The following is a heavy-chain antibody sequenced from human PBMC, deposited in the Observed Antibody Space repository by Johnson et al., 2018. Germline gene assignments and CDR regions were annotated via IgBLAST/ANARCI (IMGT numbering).Heavy chain of an antibody. V-gene: IGHV3-15*01. CDR2: IKSKTDGGTT. Sequence: VQLVESGGGLVQPGGSXRLSCAASGFTFSNAWMSWVRQAPGKGLAWVGRIKSKTDGGTTDSAAPVQGRFTISRDESKNMLYLQMNSLKTEDTAVYYCTTNGVRFGDPRPSGLYYYYGMDVWGQGTTVTVSS. D-gene: IGHD3-10*01. CDR3: TTNGVRFGDPRPSGLYYYYGMDV. J-gene: IGHJ6*02. CDR1: GFTFSNAW.